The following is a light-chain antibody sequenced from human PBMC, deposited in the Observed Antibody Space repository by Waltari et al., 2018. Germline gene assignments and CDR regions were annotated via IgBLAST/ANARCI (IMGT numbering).Light chain of an antibody. J-gene: IGLJ3*02. V-gene: IGLV8-61*01. CDR1: SGSLSSTSY. CDR3: LLYMGSGIWV. CDR2: KAN. Sequence: QTVVTQEPSLSVSPGGNVTPTFALSSGSLSSTSYATWYQQSPGQTPRTLVYKANIRSSGVPDRFSGSVLGNKAVLIITGAQAEDESTYYCLLYMGSGIWVFGGGTKLTVL.